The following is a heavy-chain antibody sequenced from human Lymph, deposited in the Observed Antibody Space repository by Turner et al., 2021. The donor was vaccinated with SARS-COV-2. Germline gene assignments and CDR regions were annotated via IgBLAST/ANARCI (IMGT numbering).Heavy chain of an antibody. V-gene: IGHV3-30-3*01. J-gene: IGHJ4*02. CDR1: GFTFNNYP. D-gene: IGHD3-10*01. Sequence: QVQLVESGGGVVQPGWSLRLSCAASGFTFNNYPMHWVRQAPGNGLEWVAVISYDGSNKYYADSVKGRFTISRDNSKNTLYLQMNSLRAEDTAVYYCARDSSGSGTLDYWGQGTLVTVSS. CDR3: ARDSSGSGTLDY. CDR2: ISYDGSNK.